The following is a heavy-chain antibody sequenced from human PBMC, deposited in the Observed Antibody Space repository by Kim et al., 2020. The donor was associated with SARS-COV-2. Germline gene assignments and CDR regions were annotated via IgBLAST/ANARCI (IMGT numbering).Heavy chain of an antibody. J-gene: IGHJ3*02. CDR2: IIPIFGTA. Sequence: SVKVSCKASGGTFSSYAISWVRQAPGQGLEWMGGIIPIFGTANYAQKFQGRVTITADESTSTAYMELSSLRSEDTAVYYCAGEVFPNYYGSGSRNRRMAAFDIWGQGTMVTVSS. CDR3: AGEVFPNYYGSGSRNRRMAAFDI. CDR1: GGTFSSYA. D-gene: IGHD3-10*01. V-gene: IGHV1-69*13.